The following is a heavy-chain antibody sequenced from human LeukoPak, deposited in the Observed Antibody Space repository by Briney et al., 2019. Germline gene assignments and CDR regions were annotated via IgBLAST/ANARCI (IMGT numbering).Heavy chain of an antibody. D-gene: IGHD3-3*01. CDR2: ISGSGGST. CDR1: GFTFSSYA. CDR3: AKEPRYDFWSGYLRLGFDWFDP. Sequence: GGSLRLSCAASGFTFSSYAMSWVRQAPGKGLEWVSAISGSGGSTYYADSVKGRFTISRDNSKNTLYLQMNSLRAEDTAVYYCAKEPRYDFWSGYLRLGFDWFDPWGQGTLVTVSS. V-gene: IGHV3-23*01. J-gene: IGHJ5*02.